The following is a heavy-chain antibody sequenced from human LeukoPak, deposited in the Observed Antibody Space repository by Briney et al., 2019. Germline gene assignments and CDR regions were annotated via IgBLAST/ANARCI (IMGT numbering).Heavy chain of an antibody. CDR1: GFTFSSYA. CDR3: AKDPDIVVVPAAIWFDP. V-gene: IGHV3-23*01. Sequence: GGSLRLSCAASGFTFSSYAMSWVRQAPGKGLEGVSAISGSGGSTYYADSLKGRFTISRDNSKNTLYLQMNSLRAEDTAVYYCAKDPDIVVVPAAIWFDPWGQGTLVTVSS. CDR2: ISGSGGST. D-gene: IGHD2-2*01. J-gene: IGHJ5*02.